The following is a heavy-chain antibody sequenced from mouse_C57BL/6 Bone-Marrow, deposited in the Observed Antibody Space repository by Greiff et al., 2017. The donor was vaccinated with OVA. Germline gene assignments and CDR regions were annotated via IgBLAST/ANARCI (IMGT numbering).Heavy chain of an antibody. J-gene: IGHJ3*01. CDR1: GYTFTSYW. CDR2: IYPGNSDT. V-gene: IGHV1-5*01. D-gene: IGHD2-3*01. CDR3: TKPKMAWFAY. Sequence: VQLQQSGTVLARPGASVKMSCKTSGYTFTSYWMHWVKQRPGQGLEWIGAIYPGNSDTSYNQKFKGKAKLTAVTSDSTAYMELSSLTNEDSAVYYCTKPKMAWFAYWGQGTLVTVSA.